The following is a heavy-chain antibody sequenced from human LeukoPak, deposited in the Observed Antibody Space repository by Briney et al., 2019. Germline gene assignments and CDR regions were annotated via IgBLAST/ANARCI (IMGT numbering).Heavy chain of an antibody. CDR3: AKAPVGGGQWLVDYFHY. D-gene: IGHD6-19*01. CDR2: ISWNSANI. V-gene: IGHV3-9*01. Sequence: GGSLRLSCAASGFTVSSNYMSWVRQAPGKGLEWVSGISWNSANIGYADCVKGRFTISRDNAKNSLYLQMNSLRPEDTALYYCAKAPVGGGQWLVDYFHYWGQGTLVTVSS. J-gene: IGHJ4*02. CDR1: GFTVSSNY.